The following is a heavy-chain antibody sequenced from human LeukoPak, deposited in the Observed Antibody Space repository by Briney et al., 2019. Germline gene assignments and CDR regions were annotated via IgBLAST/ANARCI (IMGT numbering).Heavy chain of an antibody. D-gene: IGHD3-22*01. CDR1: GFTFSSYA. Sequence: GGSLRLSCAASGFTFSSYAMSRVRQAPGKGLEWVSAISGSGGSTYYADSVKGRFTISRDNSKNTLYLQMNSLRAEDTAVYYCAKDLSSTQYYYDSSGYPRDDYNWFDPWGQGTLVTVSS. J-gene: IGHJ5*02. V-gene: IGHV3-23*01. CDR2: ISGSGGST. CDR3: AKDLSSTQYYYDSSGYPRDDYNWFDP.